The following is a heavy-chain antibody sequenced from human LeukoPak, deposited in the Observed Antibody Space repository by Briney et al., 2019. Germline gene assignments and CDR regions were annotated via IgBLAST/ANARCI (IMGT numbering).Heavy chain of an antibody. CDR3: ARHNSSSWYYFDY. D-gene: IGHD6-13*01. J-gene: IGHJ4*02. Sequence: GGSLRLSCGASGFIFRDYMMTWVRQAPGKGLEWVANIKEDGSEKDYVDSVKGRFTISRDNAKSSLYLQMNSLRAEDTAVYYCARHNSSSWYYFDYWGQGTLVTVSS. V-gene: IGHV3-7*05. CDR2: IKEDGSEK. CDR1: GFIFRDYM.